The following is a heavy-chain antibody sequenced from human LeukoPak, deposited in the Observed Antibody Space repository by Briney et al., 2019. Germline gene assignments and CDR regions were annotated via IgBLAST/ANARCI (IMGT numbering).Heavy chain of an antibody. CDR3: AKVGSGSYYFDY. Sequence: GGSLRLSCAASEFTFSSYAMSWVRQAPGKGLEWVSAISGSGGSTYYADSVKGRLTISRDNSKNTLYLQMNSLRAEDTAVYYCAKVGSGSYYFDYWGQGTLVTLSS. D-gene: IGHD1-26*01. CDR2: ISGSGGST. V-gene: IGHV3-23*01. J-gene: IGHJ4*02. CDR1: EFTFSSYA.